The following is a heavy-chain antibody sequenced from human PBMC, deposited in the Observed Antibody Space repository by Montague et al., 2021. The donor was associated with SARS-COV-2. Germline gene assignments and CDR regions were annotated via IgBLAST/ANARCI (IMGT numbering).Heavy chain of an antibody. J-gene: IGHJ4*02. CDR3: AQMTVAGIPFDY. Sequence: PALVKPTKTLTLTCTFSGFSLSTSGMCVSWIRQPPGKALEWLARIDWDDDKYYSTSLKTRLTISKDTSKNQVVLTMTNMDPVDTATYYCAQMTVAGIPFDYWGQGTLVTVSS. D-gene: IGHD6-19*01. V-gene: IGHV2-70*11. CDR2: IDWDDDK. CDR1: GFSLSTSGMC.